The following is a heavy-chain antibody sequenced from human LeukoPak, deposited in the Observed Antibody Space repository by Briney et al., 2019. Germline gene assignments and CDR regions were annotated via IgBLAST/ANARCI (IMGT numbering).Heavy chain of an antibody. CDR2: IYYSGST. CDR3: ARVHPSYYYYGMDV. Sequence: SETLSLTCTVSGGSISSGGYYWSWIRQHPGKGPEWIGYIYYSGSTYYNPSLKSRVTISVDTSKNQFSLKLSSVTAADTAVYYCARVHPSYYYYGMDVWGKGTTVTVSS. V-gene: IGHV4-31*03. J-gene: IGHJ6*04. CDR1: GGSISSGGYY.